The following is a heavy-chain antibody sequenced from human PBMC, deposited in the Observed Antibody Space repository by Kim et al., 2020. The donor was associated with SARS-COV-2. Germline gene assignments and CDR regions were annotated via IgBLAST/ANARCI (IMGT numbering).Heavy chain of an antibody. CDR3: AREGGSYYYYDGMDV. Sequence: PALKSRVTISVDTSKNQFSLKLSSVTAADTAVYYCAREGGSYYYYDGMDVWGQGTTVTVSS. J-gene: IGHJ6*02. V-gene: IGHV4-59*01. D-gene: IGHD1-26*01.